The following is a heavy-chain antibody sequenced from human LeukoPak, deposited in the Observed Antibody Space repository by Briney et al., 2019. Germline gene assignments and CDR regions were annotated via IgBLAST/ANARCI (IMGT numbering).Heavy chain of an antibody. V-gene: IGHV4-34*01. Sequence: SETLSLTCAVYGGSFSGYYWSWIRRPPGKGLEWIGEINHSGSTNYNPSLKSRVTISVDTSKNQFSLKLSSVTAADTAVYYCASWGSIAVAGYYYYGMDVWGKGTTVTVSS. CDR3: ASWGSIAVAGYYYYGMDV. D-gene: IGHD6-19*01. CDR1: GGSFSGYY. CDR2: INHSGST. J-gene: IGHJ6*04.